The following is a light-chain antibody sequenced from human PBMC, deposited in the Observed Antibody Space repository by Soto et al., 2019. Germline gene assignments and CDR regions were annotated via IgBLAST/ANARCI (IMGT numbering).Light chain of an antibody. CDR3: QSSDDTGNYYL. CDR2: KDT. CDR1: ELSKQY. J-gene: IGLJ1*01. V-gene: IGLV3-25*02. Sequence: SYELTQTPSVSVSPGQTARITCSGDELSKQYVYWYQQEPGQAPVLVIYKDTERASGIPERFSASSSGTTVTLTISGVRAEDEADYYCQSSDDTGNYYLFGTGTKVTV.